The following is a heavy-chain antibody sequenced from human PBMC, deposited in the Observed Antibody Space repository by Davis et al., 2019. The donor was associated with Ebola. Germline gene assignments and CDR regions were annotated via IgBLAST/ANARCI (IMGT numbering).Heavy chain of an antibody. CDR2: INPNSGGT. D-gene: IGHD2-15*01. CDR3: ARGGTGCSGSSCRYYYYGMDV. V-gene: IGHV1-2*04. J-gene: IGHJ6*02. CDR1: GYTFTCYY. Sequence: AASLKVSCKASGYTFTCYYMHWVRQAPAQGFERMGWINPNSGGTNYAQKFQGWLTMTRDTPISTDYMEVSRLRSDETAVYYCARGGTGCSGSSCRYYYYGMDVWSQGTTVTVSS.